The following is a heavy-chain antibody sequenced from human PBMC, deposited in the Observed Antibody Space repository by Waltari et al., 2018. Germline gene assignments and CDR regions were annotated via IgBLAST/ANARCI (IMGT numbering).Heavy chain of an antibody. Sequence: EVQLVESGGGLIQPGGSLRLSCAASGFTVSSTYMRWVRQAPGKGLDWVSVIYSGGRTYYADSVKGRFTISRDNSKNTLYLQMNSLRAEDTAVYYCARVRYAWNFDFWSGAYNWFDPWGQGTLVTVSS. CDR2: IYSGGRT. CDR1: GFTVSSTY. D-gene: IGHD3-3*01. CDR3: ARVRYAWNFDFWSGAYNWFDP. J-gene: IGHJ5*02. V-gene: IGHV3-53*01.